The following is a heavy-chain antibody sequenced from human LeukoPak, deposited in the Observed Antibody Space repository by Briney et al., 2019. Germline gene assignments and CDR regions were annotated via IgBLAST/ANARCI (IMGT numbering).Heavy chain of an antibody. CDR2: ISSSGGTT. CDR3: AKDRTRFGVVTQFDY. V-gene: IGHV3-23*01. Sequence: GGSLRLSCAASRFTFNSYDMSWVRQAPGRGLEWVSVISSSGGTTYYADSVKGRFTISRDTSKNTLFLQMNSLRAEDTAVYYCAKDRTRFGVVTQFDYWGQGTLVTVSS. CDR1: RFTFNSYD. D-gene: IGHD3-3*01. J-gene: IGHJ4*02.